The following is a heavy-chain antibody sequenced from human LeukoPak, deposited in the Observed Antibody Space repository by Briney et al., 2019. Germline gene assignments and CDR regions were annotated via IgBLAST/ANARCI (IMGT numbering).Heavy chain of an antibody. CDR3: ARVLVVVVAATRLWFDP. J-gene: IGHJ5*02. Sequence: PSETLSLTCAVYGGSFSGYYWSLIRQPPGKGLEWIGEINHSGSTNYNPSLKSRVTISVDTSKNQFSLKLSSVTAADTAVYYCARVLVVVVAATRLWFDPWGQGTLVTVSS. CDR1: GGSFSGYY. D-gene: IGHD2-15*01. V-gene: IGHV4-34*01. CDR2: INHSGST.